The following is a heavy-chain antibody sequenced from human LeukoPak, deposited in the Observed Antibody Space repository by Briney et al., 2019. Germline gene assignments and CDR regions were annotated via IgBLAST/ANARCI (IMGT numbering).Heavy chain of an antibody. Sequence: GSLRLSCAASAFTFSNHWMHWVRQAPGKGLVWVSDISSDGSRTFYADSVKGRFIISRDNAKNTAYLQMNSLRAEDTAVYYCTRSEPTTVTTSFTLNENWFDPWGQGTLVTVSS. CDR1: AFTFSNHW. CDR3: TRSEPTTVTTSFTLNENWFDP. CDR2: ISSDGSRT. V-gene: IGHV3-74*01. D-gene: IGHD4-17*01. J-gene: IGHJ5*02.